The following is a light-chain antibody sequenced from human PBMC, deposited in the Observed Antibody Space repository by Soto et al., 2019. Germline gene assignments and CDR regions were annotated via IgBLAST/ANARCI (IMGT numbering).Light chain of an antibody. J-gene: IGLJ1*01. V-gene: IGLV1-44*01. CDR1: SSNIGRNS. CDR2: GNN. CDR3: AAWDDSLNEYV. Sequence: QSVLTQAPSVSGTPGQRVTITCSGSSSNIGRNSANWYQHLPGTAPKLLTHGNNHRPSGVPDRFSGSKSGTSASLAISGLQPEDEADYCCAAWDDSLNEYVFGDGTKVTAL.